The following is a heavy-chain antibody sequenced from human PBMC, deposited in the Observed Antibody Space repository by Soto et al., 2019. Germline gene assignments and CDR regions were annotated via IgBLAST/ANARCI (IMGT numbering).Heavy chain of an antibody. CDR3: ARDCSGGSCYFDY. D-gene: IGHD2-15*01. J-gene: IGHJ4*02. Sequence: ASVKVSCKASGYTFTNYGISWVRQAPGQGLERMGWISAYNGNTHYAQKFQGRVTMTADTSTRTAYMELRSLRPDDTAVYYCARDCSGGSCYFDYWGQGTLVTVSS. CDR1: GYTFTNYG. V-gene: IGHV1-18*01. CDR2: ISAYNGNT.